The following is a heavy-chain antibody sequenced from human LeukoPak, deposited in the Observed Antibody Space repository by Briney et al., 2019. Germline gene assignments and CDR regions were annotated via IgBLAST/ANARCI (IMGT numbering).Heavy chain of an antibody. CDR1: GYSFTSYW. CDR3: ARSLPQLAHIDAFDI. D-gene: IGHD6-13*01. CDR2: IYPGDSDT. Sequence: GESLKISCKGSGYSFTSYWIGWGRQMPGKGLEWMGIIYPGDSDTRYSPSFQGQVTISADKSISTAYLQWSSLKASDTAMYYCARSLPQLAHIDAFDIWGQGTMVTVSS. V-gene: IGHV5-51*01. J-gene: IGHJ3*02.